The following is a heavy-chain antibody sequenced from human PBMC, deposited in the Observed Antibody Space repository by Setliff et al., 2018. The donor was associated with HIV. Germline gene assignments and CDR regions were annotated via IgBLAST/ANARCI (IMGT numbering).Heavy chain of an antibody. J-gene: IGHJ3*02. CDR1: GGSFSGYY. CDR2: INHSGST. D-gene: IGHD1-7*01. Sequence: SETLSLTCAVYGGSFSGYYWSWIRQPPGKGLEWIGEINHSGSTNYNPSLKSRVTISVDTSKNQFSLKLSSVTAADTAVYYCARTGTTPSSFDIWGQGTMVTVSS. CDR3: ARTGTTPSSFDI. V-gene: IGHV4-34*01.